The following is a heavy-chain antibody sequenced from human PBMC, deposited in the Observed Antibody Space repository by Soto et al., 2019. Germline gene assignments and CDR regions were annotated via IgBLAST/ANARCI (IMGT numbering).Heavy chain of an antibody. CDR3: ATSYGSGYRAFDS. CDR2: INPILSMS. J-gene: IGHJ4*02. Sequence: QVQLVQSGAEVKRPGSSVKVSCKASGDTFSFYSINWVRQAPGLGLEWMGRINPILSMSNYAQRFQGRVTMTADKSTSTAYIDLSSLRSEDTAIYYCATSYGSGYRAFDSWGQGALVTVSS. CDR1: GDTFSFYS. D-gene: IGHD3-10*01. V-gene: IGHV1-69*02.